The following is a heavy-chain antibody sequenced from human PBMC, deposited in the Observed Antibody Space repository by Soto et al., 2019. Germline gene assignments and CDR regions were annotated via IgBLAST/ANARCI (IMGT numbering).Heavy chain of an antibody. Sequence: GGSLRLSCAASGFTVSSNYMSWVRQAPGKGLEWVSVIYSGGSTYYADSVKGRFTISRDNSKNTLYLQMNSLRAEDTAVYYCARGPPGPLWSGELLYFDYWRHETLVTVSS. CDR2: IYSGGST. CDR3: ARGPPGPLWSGELLYFDY. V-gene: IGHV3-53*01. J-gene: IGHJ4*01. CDR1: GFTVSSNY. D-gene: IGHD3-10*01.